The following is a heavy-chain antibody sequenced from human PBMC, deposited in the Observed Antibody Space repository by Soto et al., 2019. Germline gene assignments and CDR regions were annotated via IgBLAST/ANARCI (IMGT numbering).Heavy chain of an antibody. Sequence: SVKVSCKASGGTFRSYAISWVRQAPGQGLEWMGGIIPIFGTANYAQKFQGRVTITADESTSTAYMELSSLRSEDTAVYYCARGRFTRGSYQGIDYWGQGTLVTVSS. CDR3: ARGRFTRGSYQGIDY. CDR2: IIPIFGTA. J-gene: IGHJ4*02. D-gene: IGHD1-26*01. V-gene: IGHV1-69*13. CDR1: GGTFRSYA.